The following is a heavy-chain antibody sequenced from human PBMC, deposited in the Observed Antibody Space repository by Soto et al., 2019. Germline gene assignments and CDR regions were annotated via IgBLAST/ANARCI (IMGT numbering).Heavy chain of an antibody. CDR3: AKVTFSGDYYYSYGMDV. CDR1: GFTFSAYG. J-gene: IGHJ6*02. V-gene: IGHV3-30*18. Sequence: QEKLVESGGGVVQPGRSLRLSCAASGFTFSAYGMHWVRQAPGKGLEWVTVISYDGSSKYYADSVKGRFIVSRVNSKNTLYLQMNSLRPEDTAVYYCAKVTFSGDYYYSYGMDVWGQGTTVTVSS. CDR2: ISYDGSSK. D-gene: IGHD1-26*01.